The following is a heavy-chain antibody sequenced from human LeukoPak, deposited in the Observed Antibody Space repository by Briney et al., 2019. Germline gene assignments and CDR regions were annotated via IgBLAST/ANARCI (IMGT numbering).Heavy chain of an antibody. Sequence: SETLSLTCAVYGGSFSGYYWSWIRQPPGKGLEWIGEINHSGSTNYNPSLKSRITISVDTSKNQFSLKLSSVTAAGTAVYYCARGFFDPWGQGTLVTVSS. CDR1: GGSFSGYY. CDR2: INHSGST. CDR3: ARGFFDP. V-gene: IGHV4-34*01. J-gene: IGHJ5*02.